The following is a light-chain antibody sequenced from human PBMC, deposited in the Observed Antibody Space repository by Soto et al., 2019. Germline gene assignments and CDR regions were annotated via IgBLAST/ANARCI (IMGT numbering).Light chain of an antibody. CDR1: QALSNH. V-gene: IGKV1-33*01. J-gene: IGKJ2*03. CDR3: QQYDRLYS. CDR2: DAT. Sequence: DVQMTQSPSSLSASVGDRVTITCQASQALSNHLNWYHQKPGKAPKLLIYDATNLEGGVPSRFIGSGSGTSYTFTISSRQGEDVGIYYCQQYDRLYSFGQGTRVEI.